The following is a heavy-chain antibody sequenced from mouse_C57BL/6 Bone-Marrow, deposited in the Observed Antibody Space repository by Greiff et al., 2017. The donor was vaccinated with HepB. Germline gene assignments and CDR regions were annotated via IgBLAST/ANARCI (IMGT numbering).Heavy chain of an antibody. V-gene: IGHV10-1*01. CDR1: GFSFNTYA. Sequence: EVQGVESGGGLVQPKGSLKLSCAASGFSFNTYAMNWVRQAPGKGLEWVARIRSKSNNYATYYADSVKDRFTISRDDSESMLYLQMNNLKTEDTAMYYCVRQDYYGRDYWGQGTSVTVSS. CDR2: IRSKSNNYAT. D-gene: IGHD1-2*01. CDR3: VRQDYYGRDY. J-gene: IGHJ4*01.